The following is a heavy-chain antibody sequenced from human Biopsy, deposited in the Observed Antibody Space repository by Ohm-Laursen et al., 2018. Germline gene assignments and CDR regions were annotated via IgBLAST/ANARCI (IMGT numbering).Heavy chain of an antibody. CDR3: AKHGSGWTGDDAFHI. D-gene: IGHD6-19*01. CDR1: GGPISGSS. CDR2: ISYSRDT. J-gene: IGHJ3*02. Sequence: PSETLSLTCTVSGGPISGSSWSWIRQAPGKGLEWIGYISYSRDTNYNPSLKRRITISGDTSKNQFSLKLTSVTAADTAVYYCAKHGSGWTGDDAFHIWGQGTMVTVSS. V-gene: IGHV4-59*08.